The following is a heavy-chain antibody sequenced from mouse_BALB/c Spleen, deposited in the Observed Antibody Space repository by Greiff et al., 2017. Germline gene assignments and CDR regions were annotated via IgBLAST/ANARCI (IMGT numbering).Heavy chain of an antibody. CDR3: ARRGGYDYFDY. CDR1: GFTFSSYT. V-gene: IGHV5-9*03. J-gene: IGHJ2*01. D-gene: IGHD2-2*01. Sequence: EVQLVESGGGLVKPGGSLKLSCAASGFTFSSYTMSWVRQTPEKRLEWVATISSGGGNTYYPDSVKGRFTISRDNAKNNLYLQMSSLRSEDTALYYCARRGGYDYFDYWGQGTTLTVSS. CDR2: ISSGGGNT.